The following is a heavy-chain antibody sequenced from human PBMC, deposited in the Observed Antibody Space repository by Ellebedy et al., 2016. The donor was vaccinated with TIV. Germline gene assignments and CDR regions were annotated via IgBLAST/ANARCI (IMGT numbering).Heavy chain of an antibody. D-gene: IGHD3-10*01. CDR1: RGSLNSGGSS. J-gene: IGHJ2*01. V-gene: IGHV4-30-2*01. CDR3: ARTLTKIRGVLIGSFFDL. CDR2: IRPNGNT. Sequence: SETLSLXCAVSRGSLNSGGSSWSWVRQAPGKGLEWIGYIRPNGNTYYSPSLESRVTISVDTSKNQFSLHLTSVTAADTAVYYCARTLTKIRGVLIGSFFDLWGRGTPVNVSS.